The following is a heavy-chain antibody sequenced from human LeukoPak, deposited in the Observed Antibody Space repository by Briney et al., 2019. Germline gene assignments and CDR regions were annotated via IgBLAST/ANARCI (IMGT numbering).Heavy chain of an antibody. D-gene: IGHD6-19*01. V-gene: IGHV1-18*01. Sequence: VASVKISCRASGYSFTSNGISWVRQAPGQGLEWMASISPYNGDTTYAQELQGRVTVTTDASTSTAYMELRSLRSDDTAMYFCARLRGGIYSSRDAFDIWGQGTMVTVSS. CDR3: ARLRGGIYSSRDAFDI. CDR2: ISPYNGDT. CDR1: GYSFTSNG. J-gene: IGHJ3*02.